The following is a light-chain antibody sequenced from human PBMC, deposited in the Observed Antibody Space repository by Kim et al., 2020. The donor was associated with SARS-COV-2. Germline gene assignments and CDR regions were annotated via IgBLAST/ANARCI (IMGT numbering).Light chain of an antibody. Sequence: PRERASRSCRASRSVSSSYLAWYQQKPGQAPRLLIYGASSRATGIPDRFSGSGSGTDFTLTISRLEPEDFAVYYCQQYGSSPLITFGQGTRLEIK. V-gene: IGKV3-20*01. CDR3: QQYGSSPLIT. J-gene: IGKJ5*01. CDR2: GAS. CDR1: RSVSSSY.